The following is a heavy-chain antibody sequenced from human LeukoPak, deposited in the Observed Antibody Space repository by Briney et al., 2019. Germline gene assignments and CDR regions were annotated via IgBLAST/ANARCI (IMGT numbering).Heavy chain of an antibody. V-gene: IGHV4-61*01. J-gene: IGHJ3*02. CDR1: GYSISSGYY. Sequence: PSETLSLTCTVSGYSISSGYYWGWIRQPPGKGLEWIGYIYYSGSTNYNPSLKSRVTISVDTSKNQFSLKLSSVTAADTAVYYCARVTHDAFDIWGQGTMVTVSS. CDR2: IYYSGST. D-gene: IGHD1-14*01. CDR3: ARVTHDAFDI.